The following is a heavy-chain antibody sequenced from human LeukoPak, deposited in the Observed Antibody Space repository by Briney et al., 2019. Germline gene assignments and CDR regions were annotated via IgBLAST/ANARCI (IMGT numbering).Heavy chain of an antibody. CDR2: INWNGGST. V-gene: IGHV3-20*04. J-gene: IGHJ3*02. CDR3: ARDHDYEAAFDI. CDR1: GFTFSSYW. Sequence: PGGSLRLSCAASGFTFSSYWMSWVRQAPGKGLEWVSGINWNGGSTGYADSVKGRFTISRDNAKNSLDLQMNSLRVEDTALYYCARDHDYEAAFDIWGQGTMVTVSS. D-gene: IGHD4-17*01.